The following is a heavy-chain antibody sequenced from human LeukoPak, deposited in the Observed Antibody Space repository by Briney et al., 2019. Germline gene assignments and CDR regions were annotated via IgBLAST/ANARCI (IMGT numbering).Heavy chain of an antibody. D-gene: IGHD5-12*01. CDR1: GGSVSSYY. CDR3: AGVATIVVHYYYMDV. Sequence: SETLSLTCTVSGGSVSSYYWSWIRQPPGKGLEWIGYIYYSGSTNYNPSLKSRVTISVDTSKNQFSLKLRSVTAADTAVYYCAGVATIVVHYYYMDVWGKGTTVTVSS. V-gene: IGHV4-59*08. CDR2: IYYSGST. J-gene: IGHJ6*03.